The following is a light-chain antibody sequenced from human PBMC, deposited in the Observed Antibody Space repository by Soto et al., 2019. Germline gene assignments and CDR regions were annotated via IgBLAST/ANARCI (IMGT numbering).Light chain of an antibody. CDR2: GAS. CDR3: QQFGRSPAEHT. CDR1: QSVSSKY. Sequence: EIVLTQSPATLSLSPGERATLSCRASQSVSSKYLAWYQQKPGQAPRLLIYGASSRATGIPDRFSGSGSGTDFPLTIHGLEPDDFAVYYCQQFGRSPAEHTFGQGTKLEI. J-gene: IGKJ2*01. V-gene: IGKV3-20*01.